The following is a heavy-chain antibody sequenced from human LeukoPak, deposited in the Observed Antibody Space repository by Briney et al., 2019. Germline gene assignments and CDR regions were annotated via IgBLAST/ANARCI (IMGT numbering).Heavy chain of an antibody. D-gene: IGHD1-1*01. CDR1: GYSFTSYA. Sequence: ASVKVSCKASGYSFTSYAMHWVRRAPGQRLEWMGWINAGNGDTKYSQKFQGRVTIARDTSASTAYMELSSLRSEDTAVYYCARDRGGTGDFDYWGQGTLVTVSS. V-gene: IGHV1-3*01. CDR3: ARDRGGTGDFDY. J-gene: IGHJ4*02. CDR2: INAGNGDT.